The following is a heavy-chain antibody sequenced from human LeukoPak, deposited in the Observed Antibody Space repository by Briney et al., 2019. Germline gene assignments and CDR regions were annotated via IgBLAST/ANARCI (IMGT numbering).Heavy chain of an antibody. CDR1: GFPFSTYS. J-gene: IGHJ5*02. V-gene: IGHV3-21*01. Sequence: GGSLRLSCAGSGFPFSTYSMNWVPQAPGKGLEWVSSIGSSSSHIYYAGSVKGRFTTSRDNAKNSLYLQMNSLGAEDTAVYFCARGEGYCSRSNCRGIGNWFDPWGQGTLVTVSS. CDR3: ARGEGYCSRSNCRGIGNWFDP. D-gene: IGHD2-15*01. CDR2: IGSSSSHI.